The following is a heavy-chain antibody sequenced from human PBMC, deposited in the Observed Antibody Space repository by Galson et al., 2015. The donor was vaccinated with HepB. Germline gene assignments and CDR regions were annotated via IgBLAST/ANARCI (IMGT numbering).Heavy chain of an antibody. V-gene: IGHV3-66*01. CDR3: ARGGGGFLFDI. D-gene: IGHD3-16*01. CDR2: LYSGGST. CDR1: GFTVSNNY. Sequence: SLRLSCAASGFTVSNNYMSWVRQAPGKGLEWVSLLYSGGSTYYADSVKGRFTISRDNSKTTLYLQMNSLRAEDTAVYYCARGGGGFLFDIWGQGTMVTVSS. J-gene: IGHJ3*02.